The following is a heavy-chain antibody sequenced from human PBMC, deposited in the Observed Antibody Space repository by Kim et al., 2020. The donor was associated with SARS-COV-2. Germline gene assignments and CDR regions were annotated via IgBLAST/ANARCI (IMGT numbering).Heavy chain of an antibody. J-gene: IGHJ4*02. Sequence: KYYADSVKGRFTISRDNSKNTLYLQMNSLRAEDTAVYYCARDGFRGYFDYWGQGTLVTVSS. D-gene: IGHD3-10*01. CDR3: ARDGFRGYFDY. V-gene: IGHV3-33*01. CDR2: K.